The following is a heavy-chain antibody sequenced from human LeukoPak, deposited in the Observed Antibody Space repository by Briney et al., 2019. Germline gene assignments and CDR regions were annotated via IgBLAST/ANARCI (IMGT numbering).Heavy chain of an antibody. CDR2: IYYSGST. Sequence: SETLSLTCTVSGGSISSSSYYWGWIRQPPGKGLEWIGSIYYSGSTYYNPSLKSRVTISVDTSKNQFSLKLSSVTAADTAVYYCARDNGSGRLTDAFDIWGQGTMVTVSS. V-gene: IGHV4-39*07. D-gene: IGHD3-10*01. CDR3: ARDNGSGRLTDAFDI. J-gene: IGHJ3*02. CDR1: GGSISSSSYY.